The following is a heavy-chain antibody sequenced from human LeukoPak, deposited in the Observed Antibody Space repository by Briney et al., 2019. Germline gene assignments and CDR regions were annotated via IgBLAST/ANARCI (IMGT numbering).Heavy chain of an antibody. J-gene: IGHJ6*03. CDR1: GFTFSNYD. CDR3: AKATQVRGVSAYYYYYMDV. D-gene: IGHD3-10*01. CDR2: ISYDGSNK. Sequence: GGSLRLSCAASGFTFSNYDMSWVSQAPGKGLEWVAVISYDGSNKYYADSVKGRFTISRDNSKNTLYLQMNSLRAEDTAVYYCAKATQVRGVSAYYYYYMDVWGKGTTVTVSS. V-gene: IGHV3-30*18.